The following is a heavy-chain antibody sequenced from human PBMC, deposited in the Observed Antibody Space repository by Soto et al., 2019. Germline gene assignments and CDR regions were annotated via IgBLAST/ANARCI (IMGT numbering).Heavy chain of an antibody. CDR2: IYYSGST. V-gene: IGHV4-30-4*01. CDR3: ARVDTAMVTPFDY. CDR1: GGSISSGDYY. Sequence: SETLSLTCTVSGGSISSGDYYWSWIRQPPGKGLEWIGYIYYSGSTYYNPSLKSRVTISVDTSKNQFSLKLSSVTAADTAVYYCARVDTAMVTPFDYWGQGTLVTVSS. D-gene: IGHD5-18*01. J-gene: IGHJ4*02.